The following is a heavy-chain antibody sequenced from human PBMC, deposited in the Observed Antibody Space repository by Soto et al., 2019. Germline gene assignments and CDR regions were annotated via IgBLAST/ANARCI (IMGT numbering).Heavy chain of an antibody. CDR3: ARIPNYDFWSGPPNYGMDV. V-gene: IGHV2-70*01. Sequence: SGPTLVNPTQTLTLTCTFSGFSLSTSGMCVSWIRQPPGKALEWLALIDWDDDKYYNTSLKTRLTISKNTSKNQVVLTMTNMDPVDTATYYCARIPNYDFWSGPPNYGMDVWGQGTTVTVSS. J-gene: IGHJ6*02. CDR2: IDWDDDK. CDR1: GFSLSTSGMC. D-gene: IGHD3-3*01.